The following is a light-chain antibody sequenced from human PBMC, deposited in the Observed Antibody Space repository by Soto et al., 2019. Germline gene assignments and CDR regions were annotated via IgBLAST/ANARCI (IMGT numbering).Light chain of an antibody. CDR2: SND. CDR1: SSNIGSNS. CDR3: AAWDDSLTGYV. V-gene: IGLV1-44*01. J-gene: IGLJ1*01. Sequence: QSALTQPPSASGTPGQRVTISCSGSSSNIGSNSVNWYQQLPGTAPKLLIYSNDRRPSGVPDRFSGSKSGTSASLAISGLQSEDEADYSCAAWDDSLTGYVFRTGTKVTV.